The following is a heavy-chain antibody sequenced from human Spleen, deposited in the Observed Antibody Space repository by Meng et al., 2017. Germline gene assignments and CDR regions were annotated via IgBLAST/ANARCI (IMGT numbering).Heavy chain of an antibody. D-gene: IGHD1-14*01. V-gene: IGHV3-21*01. Sequence: EVQMVESGGGLVQPGGSLRLSCAASGFTFSSYSMNWVRQAPGKGLEWVSSISSSSSYIYYADSVKGRFTISRDNAKNSLYLQMNSLRAEDTAVYYCARAALPRTGWFDPWGQGTLVTVSS. CDR1: GFTFSSYS. CDR3: ARAALPRTGWFDP. J-gene: IGHJ5*02. CDR2: ISSSSSYI.